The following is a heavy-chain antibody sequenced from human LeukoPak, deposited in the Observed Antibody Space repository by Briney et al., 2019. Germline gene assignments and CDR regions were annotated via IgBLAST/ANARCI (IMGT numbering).Heavy chain of an antibody. CDR2: IFYAGST. CDR3: ASGERGYSYGPLDY. V-gene: IGHV4-59*08. J-gene: IGHJ4*02. CDR1: GGSIRSYY. D-gene: IGHD5-18*01. Sequence: SESLSLTCTVSGGSIRSYYWSWIRQPPGKGLEWIGYIFYAGSTTYNPSLKSRVTISIDTSKNEVSLKLNSVTAADTAVYYCASGERGYSYGPLDYWGQGTLVTVSS.